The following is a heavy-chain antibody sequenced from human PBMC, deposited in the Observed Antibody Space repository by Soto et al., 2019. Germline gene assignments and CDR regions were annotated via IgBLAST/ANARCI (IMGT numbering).Heavy chain of an antibody. V-gene: IGHV4-4*02. Sequence: SETLSLTCAVSSVSVISSNWLGWVRQPPGKGLEWIGEIYYSGSTNYNPSLKSRVAMSVDKSKNDFTLQLTSVTAADTAVYYCATSYGNAWYTYWGQGIQVTVSS. CDR3: ATSYGNAWYTY. D-gene: IGHD6-13*01. CDR1: SVSVISSNW. CDR2: IYYSGST. J-gene: IGHJ4*02.